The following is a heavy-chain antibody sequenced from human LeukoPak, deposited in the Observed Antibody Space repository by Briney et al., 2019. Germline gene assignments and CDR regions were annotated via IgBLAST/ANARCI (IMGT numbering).Heavy chain of an antibody. V-gene: IGHV3-48*01. CDR1: GFTFSSYS. D-gene: IGHD2-15*01. CDR3: ARGSLVVAASYYYYMDV. J-gene: IGHJ6*03. Sequence: GGSLRLSCAASGFTFSSYSMNWIRQAPGKGLEWISYISSSSTTISYADSVKGRFTISRDNAKNSLFLQMNSLRAEDTALYYCARGSLVVAASYYYYMDVWGKGTTVTVSS. CDR2: ISSSSTTI.